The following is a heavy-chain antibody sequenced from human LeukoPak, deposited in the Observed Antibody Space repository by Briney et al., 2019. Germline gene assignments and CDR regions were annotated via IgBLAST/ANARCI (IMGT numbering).Heavy chain of an antibody. V-gene: IGHV4-59*01. Sequence: SETLSLTCTVSGGSISSYYWSWIRQPPGKGLEWIGYIYYSGSTNYNPSLKSRVTILVDTSKNQFSLKLRSVTAADTAVYYCARSGERYQLLPFDYWGQGILVTVSS. CDR2: IYYSGST. D-gene: IGHD2-2*01. CDR3: ARSGERYQLLPFDY. J-gene: IGHJ4*02. CDR1: GGSISSYY.